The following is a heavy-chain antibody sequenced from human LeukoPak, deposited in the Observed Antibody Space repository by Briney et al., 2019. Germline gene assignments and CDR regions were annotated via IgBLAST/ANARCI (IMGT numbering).Heavy chain of an antibody. CDR2: IYYSGST. D-gene: IGHD3-3*01. CDR3: ASGLWSGYYVGGFDP. J-gene: IGHJ5*02. V-gene: IGHV4-31*03. CDR1: GGSISSGGYY. Sequence: SETLSLTCTVSGGSISSGGYYWSWIRQHPGKGLGWIGYIYYSGSTYYNPSLKSRVTISVDTSKNQFSLKLSSVTAADTAVYYCASGLWSGYYVGGFDPWGQGTLVTVYS.